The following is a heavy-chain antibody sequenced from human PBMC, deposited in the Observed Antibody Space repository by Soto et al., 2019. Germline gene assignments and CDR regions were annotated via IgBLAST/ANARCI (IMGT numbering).Heavy chain of an antibody. J-gene: IGHJ4*02. CDR1: GFTFHTYA. D-gene: IGHD1-7*01. CDR3: AKDRRAGGNYGFYSDF. CDR2: ISASGDST. Sequence: GSLRLSCVASGFTFHTYAMNWVRQAPGKGLEWVSGISASGDSTYYADSLKGRFTISRDNSKNTLYLQMTSLRADDTAVYYCAKDRRAGGNYGFYSDFWGQGALVTVSS. V-gene: IGHV3-23*01.